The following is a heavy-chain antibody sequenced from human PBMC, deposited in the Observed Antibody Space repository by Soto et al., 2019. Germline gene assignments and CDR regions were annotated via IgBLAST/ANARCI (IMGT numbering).Heavy chain of an antibody. CDR3: VKEYTWNDHFDF. J-gene: IGHJ4*02. V-gene: IGHV3-23*01. Sequence: GGSLRLSCEASGFTFSNCAMSWVRQAPGKGLEWVSRISGSGGSIDYADSGKGRFTISRDNSKNTLYLQMNSMRAEDTAIYYCVKEYTWNDHFDFWGQGTPVTVSS. D-gene: IGHD1-1*01. CDR1: GFTFSNCA. CDR2: ISGSGGSI.